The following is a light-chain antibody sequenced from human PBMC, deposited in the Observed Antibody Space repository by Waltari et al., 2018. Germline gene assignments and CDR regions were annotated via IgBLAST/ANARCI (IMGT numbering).Light chain of an antibody. J-gene: IGLJ2*01. CDR1: SSDVGGYNY. CDR3: SSYTSSNTVV. Sequence: QSALTPPASVSGSPGQSITIPCSGTSSDVGGYNYVPWYQQYPGKAPKLMIYDVSHRPSGVSDRFSGSKSGSTASLTISGLQAEDEADYYCSSYTSSNTVVFGGGTKLTVL. CDR2: DVS. V-gene: IGLV2-14*03.